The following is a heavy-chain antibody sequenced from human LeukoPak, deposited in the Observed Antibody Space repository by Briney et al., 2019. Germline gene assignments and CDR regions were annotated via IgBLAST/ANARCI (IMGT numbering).Heavy chain of an antibody. CDR3: AKDMRSRGYSGYDCFDY. CDR1: RYTFTGYY. V-gene: IGHV1-2*02. Sequence: GASVKVSCKASRYTFTGYYMHWVRQAPGQGLEWMGWINPHSGDTNYAQKFQGRVTMTRDTSTSTAYMEVSRLRPDDTAVYYCAKDMRSRGYSGYDCFDYWGQGTLVTVSS. J-gene: IGHJ4*02. CDR2: INPHSGDT. D-gene: IGHD5-12*01.